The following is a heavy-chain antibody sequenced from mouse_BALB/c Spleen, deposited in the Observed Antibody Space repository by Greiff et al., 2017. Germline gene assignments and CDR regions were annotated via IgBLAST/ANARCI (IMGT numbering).Heavy chain of an antibody. CDR2: IDPENGNT. V-gene: IGHV14-1*02. CDR1: GFNIKDYY. J-gene: IGHJ2*01. Sequence: EVKLVESGAELVRPGALVKLSCKASGFNIKDYYMHWVKQRPEQGLEWIGWIDPENGNTIYDPKFQGKASITADTSSNTAYLQLSSLTSEDTAVYYCARSYGNYYFDYWGQGTTLTVSS. D-gene: IGHD2-10*02. CDR3: ARSYGNYYFDY.